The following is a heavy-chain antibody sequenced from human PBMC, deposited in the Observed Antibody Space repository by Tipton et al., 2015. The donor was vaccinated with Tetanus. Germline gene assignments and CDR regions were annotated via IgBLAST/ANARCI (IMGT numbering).Heavy chain of an antibody. D-gene: IGHD2-15*01. CDR2: IKSDGSTT. CDR1: GFTFRSYW. V-gene: IGHV3-74*01. Sequence: SLRLSCAASGFTFRSYWMHWVRQAPGKGLVWVSRIKSDGSTTGYADSVKGRFTISRDNAKNTLYLQMNSLRAEDTAVYYCARVGYCSSGICYSPDYYYGMDVWGQGATVTVSS. J-gene: IGHJ6*02. CDR3: ARVGYCSSGICYSPDYYYGMDV.